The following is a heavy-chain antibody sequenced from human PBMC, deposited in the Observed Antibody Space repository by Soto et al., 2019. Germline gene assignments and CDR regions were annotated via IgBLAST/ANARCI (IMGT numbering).Heavy chain of an antibody. J-gene: IGHJ4*02. CDR3: ARSGKLQYNCNYREYYFDY. D-gene: IGHD1-7*01. Sequence: QVQLVESGGGVVQPGRSLRLSCAASGFTFSSYGMHWVRQAPGKGLEWVAVIWYDGSNKYYADSVKGRFTISRDNSKNTLYLQMNILRAEDTAVYYCARSGKLQYNCNYREYYFDYWGQGTLVTVSS. CDR2: IWYDGSNK. V-gene: IGHV3-33*01. CDR1: GFTFSSYG.